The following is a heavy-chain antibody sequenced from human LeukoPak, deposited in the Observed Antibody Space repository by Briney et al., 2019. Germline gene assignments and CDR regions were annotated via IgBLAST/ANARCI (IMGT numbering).Heavy chain of an antibody. CDR2: INVRGDAT. CDR3: ARDYADYVGYFFFDY. D-gene: IGHD4-17*01. J-gene: IGHJ4*02. V-gene: IGHV3-23*01. Sequence: GGSLRLSCAASGFTFNSFAFTWVRQAPGRGLEWVSAINVRGDATFYAESVRGRFTISRDNSKNTLYLQMNSLGAEDTAVYYCARDYADYVGYFFFDYWGQGTLVTVSS. CDR1: GFTFNSFA.